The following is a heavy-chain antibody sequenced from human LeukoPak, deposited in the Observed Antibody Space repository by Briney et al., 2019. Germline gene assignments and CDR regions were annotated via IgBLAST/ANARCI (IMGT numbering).Heavy chain of an antibody. J-gene: IGHJ4*02. D-gene: IGHD3-22*01. CDR1: GGSFSGYY. Sequence: SETLSLTCAVYGGSFSGYYWTWIRQPPGKGLEWIGYIYDSGSTNYNPSLKSRVTISVDTSKNQVSLNLSSVTAADTAVYYCARGRTYYDSSGYYLYFDYWGQGTPVTVSS. CDR3: ARGRTYYDSSGYYLYFDY. V-gene: IGHV4-59*01. CDR2: IYDSGST.